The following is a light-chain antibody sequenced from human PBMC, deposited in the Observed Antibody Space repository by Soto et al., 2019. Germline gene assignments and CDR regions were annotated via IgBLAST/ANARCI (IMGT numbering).Light chain of an antibody. CDR1: QIVSSF. Sequence: EKVMTQSPATLSMSPGERATLSCRASQIVSSFLAWYQQKPGQAPRLLIYGASTRATGIPARFSGSGSGTEFTLTLSSLESEDFAVYYCQQYSNGPSWTFGQGTKVEVK. J-gene: IGKJ1*01. V-gene: IGKV3-15*01. CDR3: QQYSNGPSWT. CDR2: GAS.